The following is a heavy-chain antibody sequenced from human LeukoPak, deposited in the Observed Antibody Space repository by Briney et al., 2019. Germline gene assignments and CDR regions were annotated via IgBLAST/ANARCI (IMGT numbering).Heavy chain of an antibody. Sequence: GGSLRLSCAASGFTFSDYYMSWIRQAPGKGLEWFSYISGSGSTVYYAASVRGRFTISRDNAKDSLFLQMNSLRAEDTAVYYCARDRGNSDPGDWFDSWGQGTMVTVSS. D-gene: IGHD4-23*01. V-gene: IGHV3-11*01. CDR3: ARDRGNSDPGDWFDS. J-gene: IGHJ5*01. CDR2: ISGSGSTV. CDR1: GFTFSDYY.